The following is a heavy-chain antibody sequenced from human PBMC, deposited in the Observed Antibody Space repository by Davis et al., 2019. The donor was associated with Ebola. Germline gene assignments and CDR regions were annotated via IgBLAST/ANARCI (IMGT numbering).Heavy chain of an antibody. CDR3: AREYHY. Sequence: PSETLSLTCTVSDGSISGHSWNWIRQPPGKGLEWIGHLSYGGSTKYNPSPKSRVTISLDASRRQFSLNLSSVTAADTAVYYCAREYHYWGQGTLVTVSS. CDR2: LSYGGST. J-gene: IGHJ4*02. D-gene: IGHD2-2*01. V-gene: IGHV4-59*11. CDR1: DGSISGHS.